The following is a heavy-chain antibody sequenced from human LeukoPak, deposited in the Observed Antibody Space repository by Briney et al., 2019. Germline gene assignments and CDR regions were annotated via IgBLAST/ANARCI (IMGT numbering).Heavy chain of an antibody. Sequence: PGGSLRLSCAASGFTFSGYWVTWVRQAPGKGLEWVANINPASSEKYYVGSVKGRFTISRDNSKNSLYLQMNSLRTEDTALYYCAKAGYYYYMDVWGKGTTVTVSS. V-gene: IGHV3-7*03. CDR3: AKAGYYYYMDV. CDR1: GFTFSGYW. CDR2: INPASSEK. J-gene: IGHJ6*03.